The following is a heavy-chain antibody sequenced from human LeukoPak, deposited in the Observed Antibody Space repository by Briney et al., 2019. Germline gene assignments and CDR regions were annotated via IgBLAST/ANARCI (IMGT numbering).Heavy chain of an antibody. V-gene: IGHV1-8*01. CDR3: ARWNDVPGPPLDY. Sequence: ASVKVSCKASGYTFTSYDINWVRQATGQGLEWMGWMNPNSGNTGYAQKFQGRVTTTRNTSISTAYMELSSLRSEDTAVYYCARWNDVPGPPLDYWGQGTLVTVSS. D-gene: IGHD1-1*01. CDR1: GYTFTSYD. CDR2: MNPNSGNT. J-gene: IGHJ4*02.